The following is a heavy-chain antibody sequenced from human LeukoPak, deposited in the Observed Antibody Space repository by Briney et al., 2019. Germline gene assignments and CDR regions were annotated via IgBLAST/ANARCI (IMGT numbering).Heavy chain of an antibody. CDR1: GLTISSYW. CDR2: INSDGSSI. V-gene: IGHV3-74*01. J-gene: IGHJ4*02. CDR3: ARRAYSGSYFYFDY. Sequence: GGSLRLSCAASGLTISSYWVHWVRQAPGKGLVWVSRINSDGSSISYADAVKGRFTISRDNAKNTLYLQMNSLRAEDTAVYYCARRAYSGSYFYFDYWGQGTLVTVSS. D-gene: IGHD1-26*01.